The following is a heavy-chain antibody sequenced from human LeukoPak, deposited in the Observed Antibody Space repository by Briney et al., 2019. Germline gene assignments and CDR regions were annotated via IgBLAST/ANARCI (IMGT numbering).Heavy chain of an antibody. CDR2: INPNSGGT. Sequence: GASVKVSCKASGYTFTGYYMHWVRQAPGQGLEWMGWINPNSGGTNYAQKFQGRVTTTRDTSISTAYMELSRLRSDDTAVYYCAREMIEDGAFDIWGQGTMVTVSS. J-gene: IGHJ3*02. V-gene: IGHV1-2*02. CDR3: AREMIEDGAFDI. D-gene: IGHD3-16*01. CDR1: GYTFTGYY.